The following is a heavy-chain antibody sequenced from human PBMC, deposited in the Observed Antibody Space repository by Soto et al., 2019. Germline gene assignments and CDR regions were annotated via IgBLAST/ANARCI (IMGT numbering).Heavy chain of an antibody. D-gene: IGHD6-19*01. CDR2: IYYSGST. Sequence: SETLSLTCTVSGGSISSGGYYWSWIRQHPGKGLERIGYIYYSGSTYYNPSLKSQVTISVDTSKNQFSLKLSSVTAADTAVYYCARGCIRVAGCWFDPWGQGTLVTVSS. CDR1: GGSISSGGYY. J-gene: IGHJ5*02. CDR3: ARGCIRVAGCWFDP. V-gene: IGHV4-31*01.